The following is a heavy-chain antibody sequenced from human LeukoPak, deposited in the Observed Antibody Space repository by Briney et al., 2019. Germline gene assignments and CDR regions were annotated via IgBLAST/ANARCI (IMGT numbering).Heavy chain of an antibody. CDR2: IKEDGGEK. CDR3: ASNYHYYDSSGYYPTTFDY. J-gene: IGHJ4*02. D-gene: IGHD3-22*01. Sequence: GGSLRLSCAASGFTFSNYWMTWVRQAPGKGLEWVAHIKEDGGEKHYVDPVKGRFTISRDNSKNTLYLQMNSLRAEDTAVYYCASNYHYYDSSGYYPTTFDYWGQGTLVTVSS. CDR1: GFTFSNYW. V-gene: IGHV3-7*01.